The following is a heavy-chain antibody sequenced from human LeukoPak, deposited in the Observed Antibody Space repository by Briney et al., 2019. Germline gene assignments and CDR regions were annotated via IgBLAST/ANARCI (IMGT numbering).Heavy chain of an antibody. Sequence: ASVKVSCKASGYTFTSYGISWVRQAPGQGLEWMGWISAYNGNTNYAQKLQDRVTMTTDTSTSTAYMELRSLRSDDTAVYYCARLDYGSGTYYHFDYWGQGTLVTVSS. V-gene: IGHV1-18*01. D-gene: IGHD3-10*01. CDR2: ISAYNGNT. J-gene: IGHJ4*02. CDR1: GYTFTSYG. CDR3: ARLDYGSGTYYHFDY.